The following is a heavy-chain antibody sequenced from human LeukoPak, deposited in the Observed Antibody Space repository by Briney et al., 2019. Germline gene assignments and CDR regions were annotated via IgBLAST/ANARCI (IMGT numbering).Heavy chain of an antibody. D-gene: IGHD2/OR15-2a*01. CDR3: PTFYHEYSPY. J-gene: IGHJ4*02. CDR2: IKSNADGGTP. Sequence: GGSLRLSCAASGFSFMNAWMIWVRQAPGKGLEWVGRIKSNADGGTPDYAAPARGRFTISRDDSKNTLYLQMNSLKTEDTAVYYCPTFYHEYSPYWGRGTLVTVSS. CDR1: GFSFMNAW. V-gene: IGHV3-15*01.